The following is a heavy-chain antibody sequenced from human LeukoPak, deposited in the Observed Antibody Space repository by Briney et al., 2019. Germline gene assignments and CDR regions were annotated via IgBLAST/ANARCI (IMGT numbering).Heavy chain of an antibody. CDR1: GYTFASYG. CDR3: ARQTLNFDWLLYLDY. J-gene: IGHJ4*02. V-gene: IGHV1-18*01. CDR2: ISAYSGNT. D-gene: IGHD3-9*01. Sequence: ASVKVSCKASGYTFASYGISWVRQAPGQGLEWMGWISAYSGNTNYAQKVQGRVTMTTDTSTSTAYMEVRSLRSDDTAVYYCARQTLNFDWLLYLDYWGQGTLVTVSS.